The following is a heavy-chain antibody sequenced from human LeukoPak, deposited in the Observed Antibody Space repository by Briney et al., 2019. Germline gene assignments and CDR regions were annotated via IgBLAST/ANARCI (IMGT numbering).Heavy chain of an antibody. Sequence: ESLKISCNGSGYSLTSYWIGSVRQMPGKGLEWMGIIYPGDSDTRYSPSFQGQVTISADKSISTAYLQWSSLKASDTAMYYCARQPLLWFGESSSYYFYYWGQGTLVTVSS. CDR1: GYSLTSYW. J-gene: IGHJ4*02. V-gene: IGHV5-51*01. CDR2: IYPGDSDT. D-gene: IGHD3-10*01. CDR3: ARQPLLWFGESSSYYFYY.